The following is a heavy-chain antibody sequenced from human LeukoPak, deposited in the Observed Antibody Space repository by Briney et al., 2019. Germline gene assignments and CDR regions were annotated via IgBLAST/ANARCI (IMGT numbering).Heavy chain of an antibody. Sequence: SETLSLTCTVSGGSISNSNYYWGWIRQPPGKGLEWIGYIYYSGSTNYNPSLKSRVTISVDTSKNQFSLKLSSVTAADTAVYYCARDKPEYYYDSSGYLDAFDIWGQGTMVTVSS. J-gene: IGHJ3*02. CDR2: IYYSGST. D-gene: IGHD3-22*01. CDR1: GGSISNSNYY. CDR3: ARDKPEYYYDSSGYLDAFDI. V-gene: IGHV4-61*01.